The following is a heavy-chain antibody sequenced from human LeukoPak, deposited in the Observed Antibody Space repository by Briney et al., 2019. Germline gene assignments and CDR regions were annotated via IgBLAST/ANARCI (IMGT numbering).Heavy chain of an antibody. D-gene: IGHD5-12*01. CDR3: TTATTNGHD. J-gene: IGHJ4*02. CDR2: IKSTTDGGTT. CDR1: GFTFSSYA. V-gene: IGHV3-15*01. Sequence: PGGSLRLSCAASGFTFSSYAMSWVRQAPGKGLEWVGRIKSTTDGGTTDYAAPLKGRFTISRDDSKNTLYLQMNSLKTEDTAVYYCTTATTNGHDWGQGTLVTVSS.